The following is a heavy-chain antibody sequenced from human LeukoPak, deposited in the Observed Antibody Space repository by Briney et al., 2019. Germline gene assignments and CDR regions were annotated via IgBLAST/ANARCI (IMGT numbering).Heavy chain of an antibody. CDR2: INQDGTEK. V-gene: IGHV3-7*04. J-gene: IGHJ4*02. D-gene: IGHD2-21*01. CDR3: VRGDWYFES. Sequence: GGSLRLSCAASGFTFSNSAMSWVRQVPGKGLEWVANINQDGTEKHFLDSVEGRFTISRDNAKKSLFLQMSSLRSEDTAVYFCVRGDWYFESWGQGTLVTVSA. CDR1: GFTFSNSA.